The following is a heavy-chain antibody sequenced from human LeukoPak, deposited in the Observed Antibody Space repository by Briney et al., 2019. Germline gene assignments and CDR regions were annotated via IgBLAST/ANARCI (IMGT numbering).Heavy chain of an antibody. CDR1: GFTFSSYA. CDR2: ISGSGIST. D-gene: IGHD3-22*01. J-gene: IGHJ4*02. Sequence: AGGSLRLSCAASGFTFSSYAMAWVRQAPGKGLEWVSAISGSGISTYYAESVRGRFTVSRDNPKNTLYLHMTSLRAEDTAVYYCAKDLTYYYDSSGYFDYWGQGTLVTVSS. CDR3: AKDLTYYYDSSGYFDY. V-gene: IGHV3-23*01.